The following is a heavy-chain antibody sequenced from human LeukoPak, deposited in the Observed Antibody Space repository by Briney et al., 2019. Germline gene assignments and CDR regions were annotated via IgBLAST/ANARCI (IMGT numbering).Heavy chain of an antibody. Sequence: PVASVKVSCKASGYTFTSYGISRVRQAPGQGLEWMGWISAYNGNTNYAQKLQGRVTMTTDTSTSTAYMELRSLRSDDTAVYYCASFDLNCSGGSCYVVGAFDIWGQGTMVTVSS. J-gene: IGHJ3*02. V-gene: IGHV1-18*01. CDR1: GYTFTSYG. CDR2: ISAYNGNT. CDR3: ASFDLNCSGGSCYVVGAFDI. D-gene: IGHD2-15*01.